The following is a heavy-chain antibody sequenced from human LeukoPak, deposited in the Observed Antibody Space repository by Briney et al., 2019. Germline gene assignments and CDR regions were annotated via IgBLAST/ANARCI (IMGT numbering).Heavy chain of an antibody. J-gene: IGHJ4*02. D-gene: IGHD6-13*01. CDR2: VDPEDGET. CDR3: ATDPEQLVLGY. CDR1: GYTFTDCY. Sequence: ASVKVSCKVSGYTFTDCYMHWVQQAPGKGLEWMGLVDPEDGETIYAEKFQGRVTITADTSTDTAYMELSSLRSEDTAVYYCATDPEQLVLGYWGQGTLVTVSS. V-gene: IGHV1-69-2*01.